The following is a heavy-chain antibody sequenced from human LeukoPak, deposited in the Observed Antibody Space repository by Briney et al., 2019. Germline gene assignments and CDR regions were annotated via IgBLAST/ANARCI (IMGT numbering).Heavy chain of an antibody. J-gene: IGHJ4*02. CDR2: ISSDGSST. CDR1: GFTFSSYW. CDR3: ARVLDNSSSRYQSLKY. Sequence: GGSLRLSCAASGFTFSSYWMHWVRQAPGKGLVWVSRISSDGSSTTYADSVKGRFTMSRDNAKNSLYLQMDSLRAEDTAVYYCARVLDNSSSRYQSLKYWGQGTLVTVFS. V-gene: IGHV3-74*01. D-gene: IGHD6-25*01.